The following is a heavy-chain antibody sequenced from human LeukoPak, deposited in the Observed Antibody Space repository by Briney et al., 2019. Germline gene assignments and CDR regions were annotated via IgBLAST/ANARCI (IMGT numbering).Heavy chain of an antibody. CDR3: AREHIVLMVYAIVRWFDP. Sequence: GGSLRLSCAASGFTFSSYWMSWVRQAPGKGLEWVANIKQDGSEKYYVDSVKGRFTISRDNAKNSLYLQMNSLRAEDTAVYYCAREHIVLMVYAIVRWFDPWGQGTLVTVSS. J-gene: IGHJ5*02. V-gene: IGHV3-7*01. D-gene: IGHD2-8*01. CDR1: GFTFSSYW. CDR2: IKQDGSEK.